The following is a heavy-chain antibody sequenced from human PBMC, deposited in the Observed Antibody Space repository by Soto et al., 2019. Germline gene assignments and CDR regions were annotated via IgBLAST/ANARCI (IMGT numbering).Heavy chain of an antibody. V-gene: IGHV3-66*01. CDR2: IYSGGNT. CDR3: ARGSSVDAFDV. D-gene: IGHD6-19*01. CDR1: GLSVSSKS. Sequence: EVQLVESGGGLVQPGGSLRLSCAASGLSVSSKSMSWVRQPPGKGLEWVSVIYSGGNTYYSDSVKGRFTISRDNSKNTLYLQMNSLRAEDTAVYYCARGSSVDAFDVWGQGTMVTVSS. J-gene: IGHJ3*01.